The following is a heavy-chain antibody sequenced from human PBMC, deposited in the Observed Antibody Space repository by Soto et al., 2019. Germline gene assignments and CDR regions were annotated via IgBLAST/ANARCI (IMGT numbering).Heavy chain of an antibody. CDR1: GFTFSSYA. CDR3: AKPSAPRLGMDV. V-gene: IGHV3-23*01. D-gene: IGHD6-25*01. Sequence: LRLSCAASGFTFSSYAMSWVRQAPGKGLEWVSAISGSGGSTYYADSVKGRFTISRDNSKNTLYLQMNSLRAEDTAVYYCAKPSAPRLGMDVWGQGTTVTVSS. J-gene: IGHJ6*02. CDR2: ISGSGGST.